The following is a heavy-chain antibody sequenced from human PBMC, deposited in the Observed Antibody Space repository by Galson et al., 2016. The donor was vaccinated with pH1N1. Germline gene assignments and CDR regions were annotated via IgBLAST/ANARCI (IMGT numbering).Heavy chain of an antibody. Sequence: SLRLSCAASGFTFSSYWMSWVRQAPGKGLEWVSVIYSGGNTYYADSVKGRFSISRDYSKNTLYLQMNSLRVEDTAVYYCARGLKEVRRGARAYYYMDGWGKGTTVTVSS. J-gene: IGHJ6*03. CDR1: GFTFSSYW. V-gene: IGHV3-53*01. D-gene: IGHD3-10*01. CDR3: ARGLKEVRRGARAYYYMDG. CDR2: IYSGGNT.